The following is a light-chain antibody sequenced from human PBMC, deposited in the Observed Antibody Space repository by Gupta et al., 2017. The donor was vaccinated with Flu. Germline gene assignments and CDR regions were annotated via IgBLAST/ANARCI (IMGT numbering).Light chain of an antibody. CDR3: QQFYTSPVT. Sequence: PSFLSASVGDSVAITCRASQVSSHSLAWYQQKAGEGPKLLIYAVSTMHTAVPSRFSGSGSGTEFTLTISRLQPEDFGIYYCQQFYTSPVTFGGGTKVEVK. CDR2: AVS. CDR1: QVSSHS. J-gene: IGKJ4*01. V-gene: IGKV1-9*01.